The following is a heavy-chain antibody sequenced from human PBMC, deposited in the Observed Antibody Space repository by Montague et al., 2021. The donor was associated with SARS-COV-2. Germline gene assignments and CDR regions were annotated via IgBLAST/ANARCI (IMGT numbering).Heavy chain of an antibody. V-gene: IGHV4-59*12. CDR3: ARWDPQTLTLIGLRGKSASDY. CDR2: VYYNGNT. CDR1: HFSITSYY. D-gene: IGHD4-23*01. Sequence: SETLSLTCTVSHFSITSYYWSWVRQPPGKGLEWIGNVYYNGNTYYNSSLKSRVTMSADTSKNQFSLKLSSVTAADTGVYYCARWDPQTLTLIGLRGKSASDYWGQGTLVTVSS. J-gene: IGHJ4*02.